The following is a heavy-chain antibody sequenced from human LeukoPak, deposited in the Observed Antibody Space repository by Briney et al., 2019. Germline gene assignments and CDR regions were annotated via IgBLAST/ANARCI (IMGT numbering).Heavy chain of an antibody. CDR2: LNTNGGNT. CDR1: GFTFSNYG. Sequence: GGSLRLSCAASGFTFSNYGMSWVSQAPGKGLEFVSALNTNGGNTYYADSVKGRFTISRDNSKNTLYLQMNSLRVEDTAVYYCAKEGGSQLPLDYWGQGTLVTVSS. CDR3: AKEGGSQLPLDY. D-gene: IGHD2-2*01. J-gene: IGHJ4*02. V-gene: IGHV3-23*01.